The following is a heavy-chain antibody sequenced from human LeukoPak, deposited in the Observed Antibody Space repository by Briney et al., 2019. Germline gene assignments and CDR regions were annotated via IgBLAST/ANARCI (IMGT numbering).Heavy chain of an antibody. CDR1: GFTFSSYG. J-gene: IGHJ4*02. CDR3: ARERGVITFGGVIVPPGGFDY. Sequence: GGSLRLSCAASGFTFSSYGMHWVRQAPGKGLEWVAVIWYDGSNKYYADSVKGRFTISRDNSKNTLYLQMDSLRAEDAAVYYCARERGVITFGGVIVPPGGFDYWGQGTLVTVSS. V-gene: IGHV3-33*01. CDR2: IWYDGSNK. D-gene: IGHD3-16*02.